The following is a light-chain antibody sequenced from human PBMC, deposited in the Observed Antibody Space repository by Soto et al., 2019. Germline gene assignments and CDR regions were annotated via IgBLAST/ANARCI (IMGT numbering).Light chain of an antibody. CDR1: QSISSY. Sequence: IQMTQSPSSLSASVGDRVTITCRASQSISSYLNWYQQKPGKAPKLLIYAASSLRSGVPSRFSGSGSGTDFTLTISSLQPADFATYYCQQSYSTLWTFGRGPKVDIK. CDR3: QQSYSTLWT. CDR2: AAS. V-gene: IGKV1-39*01. J-gene: IGKJ1*01.